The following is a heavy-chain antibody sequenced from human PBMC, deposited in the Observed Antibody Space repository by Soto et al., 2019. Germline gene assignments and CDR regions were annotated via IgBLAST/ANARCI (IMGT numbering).Heavy chain of an antibody. D-gene: IGHD3-10*01. CDR1: GYTFTGYY. J-gene: IGHJ6*02. CDR3: ARDGGGSYVSGSYHRDYYYYGMDV. CDR2: INPNSGGT. Sequence: ASVKVSCKASGYTFTGYYMHWVRQAPGQGLEWMGWINPNSGGTNYAQKFQGWVTMTRDTSTSTAYMELSRLRSDDTAVYYCARDGGGSYVSGSYHRDYYYYGMDVWGQGTTVTVSS. V-gene: IGHV1-2*04.